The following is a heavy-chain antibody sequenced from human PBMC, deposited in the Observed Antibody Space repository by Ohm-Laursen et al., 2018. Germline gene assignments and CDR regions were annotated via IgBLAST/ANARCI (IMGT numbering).Heavy chain of an antibody. J-gene: IGHJ4*02. CDR1: GASLISDGYY. D-gene: IGHD1/OR15-1a*01. V-gene: IGHV4-39*01. Sequence: GTLSLTCPVSGASLISDGYYWGWIRQPPGKGLECIGRISHTGTTGYTPSLRSRLTMSVDTSKNQFLLKVNSVTAADTAVYYCARLSRREQTGGGFDSWGQGTLVTVSS. CDR3: ARLSRREQTGGGFDS. CDR2: ISHTGTT.